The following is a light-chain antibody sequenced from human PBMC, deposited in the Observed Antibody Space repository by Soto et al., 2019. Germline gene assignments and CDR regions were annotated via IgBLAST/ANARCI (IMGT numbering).Light chain of an antibody. J-gene: IGLJ2*01. CDR1: NIDSES. Sequence: SYELTQPPSVSVAPGKTARITCGGNNIDSESVHWYQQKPGQAPVLVIYSDSDRPSGIPERFSGSNSGNTATLTISRVEAGDEANYYCQVWDSSSDHVVFGGGTKVTVL. CDR3: QVWDSSSDHVV. V-gene: IGLV3-21*04. CDR2: SDS.